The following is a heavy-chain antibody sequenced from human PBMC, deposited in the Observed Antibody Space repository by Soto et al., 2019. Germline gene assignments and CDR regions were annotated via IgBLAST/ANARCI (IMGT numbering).Heavy chain of an antibody. CDR2: IYHSGST. CDR3: ARVPTP. J-gene: IGHJ5*02. V-gene: IGHV4-59*12. CDR1: GGSISNYY. Sequence: SETLSLTCTVSGGSISNYYWSWIRQPPGKGLEWIGYIYHSGSTYYNPSLKSRVTISVDRSKNQFSLKLNSMTAADTAVYYCARVPTPWGQGTLVTVSS.